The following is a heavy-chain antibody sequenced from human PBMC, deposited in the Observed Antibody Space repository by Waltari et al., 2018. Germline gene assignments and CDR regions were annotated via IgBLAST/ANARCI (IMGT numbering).Heavy chain of an antibody. CDR3: AKGSRALPSYWELGLNWFDP. J-gene: IGHJ5*02. CDR1: GYTFTSYG. CDR2: ISAYNGNT. D-gene: IGHD1-26*01. V-gene: IGHV1-18*01. Sequence: QVQLVQSGAEVKKPGASVKVSCKASGYTFTSYGISWVRQAPGQGLEWMGWISAYNGNTNYAQKLQGRVTMTTDTSTSTAYMELRSLRSDDTAVYYCAKGSRALPSYWELGLNWFDPWGQGTLVTVSS.